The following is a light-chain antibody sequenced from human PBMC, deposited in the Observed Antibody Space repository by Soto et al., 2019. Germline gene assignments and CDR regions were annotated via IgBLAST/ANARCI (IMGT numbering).Light chain of an antibody. J-gene: IGKJ2*01. CDR1: QSVSSSY. V-gene: IGKV3-20*01. Sequence: EIVLTQSPGTLSLSPGERATLSCRASQSVSSSYLAWYQQKPGQAPRLLIYGASSSATGIPDRFSGSGSGTDFTVTINRLELEDFAVYYCHQYGSSPYTFGQGTKLEI. CDR3: HQYGSSPYT. CDR2: GAS.